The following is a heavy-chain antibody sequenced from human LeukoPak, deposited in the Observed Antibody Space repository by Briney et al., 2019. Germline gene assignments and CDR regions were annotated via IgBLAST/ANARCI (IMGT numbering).Heavy chain of an antibody. D-gene: IGHD4-11*01. CDR3: ARGDYSSYYYYFGMDV. Sequence: ASVKVSCRASEYTFSRYDINWVRQAPGQGLEWMGRMNPNSGKTGYARKFQGRVTMTRNNSISTAYMELSSLRSEDTAVYFCARGDYSSYYYYFGMDVWGQGTTVSVSS. J-gene: IGHJ6*02. CDR1: EYTFSRYD. V-gene: IGHV1-8*01. CDR2: MNPNSGKT.